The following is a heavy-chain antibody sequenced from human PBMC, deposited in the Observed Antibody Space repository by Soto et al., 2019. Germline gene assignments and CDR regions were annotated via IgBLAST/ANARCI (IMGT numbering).Heavy chain of an antibody. CDR3: VKDRFIDY. J-gene: IGHJ4*02. Sequence: PGGSLRLSCSVSGFTFSSYAMHWVRQAPGKGLEYASSISSDGCSTYHAASVKGRFTISRDNSKNMLYLQMSSLRPEDTAIYYCVKDRFIDYWGQGTLVTVSS. CDR1: GFTFSSYA. V-gene: IGHV3-64D*06. CDR2: ISSDGCST.